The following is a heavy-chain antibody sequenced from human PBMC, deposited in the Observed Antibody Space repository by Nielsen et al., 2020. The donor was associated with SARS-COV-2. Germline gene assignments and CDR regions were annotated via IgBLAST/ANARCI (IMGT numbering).Heavy chain of an antibody. CDR1: GYSFTSYW. Sequence: GESLKISCKGSGYSFTSYWIGWVRQMPGKGLERMGIIYPGDSDTRYSPSFQGQVTISADKSISTAYLQWRSLKASDTAMYYCARGYNWNDWDFDYWGQGALVTISS. CDR3: ARGYNWNDWDFDY. J-gene: IGHJ4*02. D-gene: IGHD1-1*01. V-gene: IGHV5-51*01. CDR2: IYPGDSDT.